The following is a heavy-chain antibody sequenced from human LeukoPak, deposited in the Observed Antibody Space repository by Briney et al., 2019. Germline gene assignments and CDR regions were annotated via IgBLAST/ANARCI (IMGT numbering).Heavy chain of an antibody. CDR1: GFSFSNHY. Sequence: GGSLRLSCAASGFSFSNHYINWVRQSPGKGLEWVGRARNKAESYKIEYAASVKGRFIISRDDSKKSLFLHMNNLKTEDTAVYFCAREISIFQVVARSYMDVWGKGTTVTVSS. V-gene: IGHV3-72*01. CDR3: AREISIFQVVARSYMDV. D-gene: IGHD3-3*01. J-gene: IGHJ6*03. CDR2: ARNKAESYKI.